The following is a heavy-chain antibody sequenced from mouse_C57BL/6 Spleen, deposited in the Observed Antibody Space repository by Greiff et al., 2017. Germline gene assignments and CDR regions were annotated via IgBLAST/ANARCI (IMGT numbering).Heavy chain of an antibody. CDR3: ASGYYGSLYDFDY. J-gene: IGHJ2*01. Sequence: VQLQQSGAELVKPGASVKLSCTASGFNIKDYYMHWVKQRTEQGLEWIGRIDPEDGETNNAPKFQGKATITADTSSNTAYLQLSSLTSEDTAVYYCASGYYGSLYDFDYWGQGTTLTVAT. CDR1: GFNIKDYY. CDR2: IDPEDGET. D-gene: IGHD1-1*01. V-gene: IGHV14-2*01.